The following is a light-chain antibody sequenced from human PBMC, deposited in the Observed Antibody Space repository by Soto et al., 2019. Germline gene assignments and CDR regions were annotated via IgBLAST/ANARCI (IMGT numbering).Light chain of an antibody. CDR3: CSYAGSSTVV. Sequence: QSALTQPASVSGSPGQSITISCTGTSSDVGSYNLVSWYQQHPGKAPTLIIYEGSKRPSGVSNRFSGSKSGNTASLTISGLQAEDEADYYCCSYAGSSTVVFGGGTKLTFL. CDR1: SSDVGSYNL. CDR2: EGS. V-gene: IGLV2-23*01. J-gene: IGLJ2*01.